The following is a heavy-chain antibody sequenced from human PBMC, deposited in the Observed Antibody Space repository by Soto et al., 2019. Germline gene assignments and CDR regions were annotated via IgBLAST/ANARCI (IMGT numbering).Heavy chain of an antibody. CDR2: TYYRSKWYN. CDR1: GDSVSSNSAA. J-gene: IGHJ3*02. Sequence: SQTLSLTCAISGDSVSSNSAARNCIRQSPSRGLEWLGRTYYRSKWYNDYAVSVKSRITINPDTSKNQFSLQLNSVTPEDTAVYYCARVVIAVANRAYDIWGQGTMDTVSS. V-gene: IGHV6-1*01. D-gene: IGHD6-19*01. CDR3: ARVVIAVANRAYDI.